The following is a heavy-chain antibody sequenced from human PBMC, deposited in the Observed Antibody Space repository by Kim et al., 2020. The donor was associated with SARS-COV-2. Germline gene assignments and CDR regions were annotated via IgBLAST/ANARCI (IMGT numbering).Heavy chain of an antibody. D-gene: IGHD3-10*01. CDR1: GASISSGRYY. CDR3: ARHVRELATFARVDV. J-gene: IGHJ6*02. V-gene: IGHV4-39*01. CDR2: TFYSGNS. Sequence: SETLSLTCTVSGASISSGRYYWGWVRQPPGKGLEWIGSTFYSGNSYYNSSLKSRVTISVDTSRNQFSLRLDSVTAADTAVYYCARHVRELATFARVDVWGQGTTVTVSS.